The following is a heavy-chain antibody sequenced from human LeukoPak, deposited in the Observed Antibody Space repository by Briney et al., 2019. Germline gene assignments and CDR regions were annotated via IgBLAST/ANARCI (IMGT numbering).Heavy chain of an antibody. CDR2: IYNSGST. V-gene: IGHV4-59*12. J-gene: IGHJ3*02. Sequence: SETLSLTCTVSDGSISSYYWSWIRQPPGKGLEWIGYIYNSGSTNYNPSLKSRVTISVDTSKNQFSLKLSSVTAADTAVYYCARDLVVRGVIRPHDAFDIWGQGTMVTVSS. CDR1: DGSISSYY. CDR3: ARDLVVRGVIRPHDAFDI. D-gene: IGHD3-10*01.